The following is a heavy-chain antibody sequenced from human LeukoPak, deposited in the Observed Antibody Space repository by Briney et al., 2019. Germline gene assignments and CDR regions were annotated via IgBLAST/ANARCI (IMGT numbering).Heavy chain of an antibody. CDR3: ARDRERRWELLPPRAFDI. Sequence: GGSLRLSCTASGFPFSDYAMNWVRQAPGEGLEWVAGVSDSGSTTYSADSVKGRFTISRDDSKNTLYLHMNSLRVDDTAVYYCARDRERRWELLPPRAFDIWGQGTMVTVSS. CDR1: GFPFSDYA. D-gene: IGHD1-26*01. V-gene: IGHV3-23*01. J-gene: IGHJ3*02. CDR2: VSDSGSTT.